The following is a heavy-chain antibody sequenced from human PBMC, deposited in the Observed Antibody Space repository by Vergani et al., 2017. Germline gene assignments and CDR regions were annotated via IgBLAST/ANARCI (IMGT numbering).Heavy chain of an antibody. CDR2: IYTSGST. Sequence: QVQLQESGPGLVKPSETLSLTCTVSGGSISSYYWSWIRQPAGKGLEWIGRIYTSGSTNYNPSLKSRVTMSVDTSKNQFSLKLSSVTAADTAVYYCSRSYCSSTSCRSPDYYYYMDFWGKGTTVTVSS. CDR3: SRSYCSSTSCRSPDYYYYMDF. J-gene: IGHJ6*03. V-gene: IGHV4-4*07. D-gene: IGHD2-2*01. CDR1: GGSISSYY.